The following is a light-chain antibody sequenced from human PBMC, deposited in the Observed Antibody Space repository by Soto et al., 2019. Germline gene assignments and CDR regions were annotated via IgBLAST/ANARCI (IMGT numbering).Light chain of an antibody. CDR3: QQYTNWPRT. Sequence: EIVMTQSPATLSVSPGERATLSCRASQSVGTSLAWYQQKPAQAPRLLIFTASTRATGIPARFSGSGSGTEFTLTISSLQSEDFAVYYCQQYTNWPRTYGQGTKVEIK. CDR1: QSVGTS. V-gene: IGKV3-15*01. J-gene: IGKJ1*01. CDR2: TAS.